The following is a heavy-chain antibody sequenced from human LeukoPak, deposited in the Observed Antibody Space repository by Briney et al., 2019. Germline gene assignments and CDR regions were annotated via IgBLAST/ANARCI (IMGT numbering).Heavy chain of an antibody. V-gene: IGHV1-2*02. D-gene: IGHD2/OR15-2a*01. CDR2: IGPHSTFT. CDR1: GFTFTDHY. CDR3: VREGEGPLSKDFDY. Sequence: GASVKVSCKSSGFTFTDHYIHWVRQGPGQGLEWMGYIGPHSTFTSSPQEVQGRVTMTRDASMSTAYMELTRLTSGDTAVYYCVREGEGPLSKDFDYWGQGTLVTVSS. J-gene: IGHJ4*02.